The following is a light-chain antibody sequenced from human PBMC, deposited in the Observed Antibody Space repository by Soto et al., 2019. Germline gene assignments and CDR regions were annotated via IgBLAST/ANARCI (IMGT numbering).Light chain of an antibody. J-gene: IGLJ1*01. CDR2: DVS. CDR1: SSDVGGYNY. CDR3: SSYTSSSTSYV. V-gene: IGLV2-14*01. Sequence: QPALTRPASVSGSPGQSITISCTGTSSDVGGYNYVSWYQQHPGKAPKLMIYDVSNRPSGVSNRFSGSKSGNTASLTISGLQAEDEADYYCSSYTSSSTSYVFGTGTKVTVL.